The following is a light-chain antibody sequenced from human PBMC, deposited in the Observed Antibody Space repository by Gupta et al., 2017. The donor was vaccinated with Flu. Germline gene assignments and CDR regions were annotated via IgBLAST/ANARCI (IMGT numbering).Light chain of an antibody. V-gene: IGKV3-20*01. CDR2: DAS. CDR3: QQYGGSPRT. CDR1: RSVTNNF. Sequence: DRATLSCRASRSVTNNFLAWFQHKPGQAPRLLIDDASIRATGIPDRFGGSGSGTDFTLTISRLEPEDFAVYYCQQYGGSPRTFGQGTKVEIK. J-gene: IGKJ1*01.